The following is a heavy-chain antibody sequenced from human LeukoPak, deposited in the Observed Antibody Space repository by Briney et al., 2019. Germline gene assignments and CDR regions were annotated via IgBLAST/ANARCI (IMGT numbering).Heavy chain of an antibody. D-gene: IGHD6-19*01. Sequence: GGSLRLSCAASGFTVSSNYMSWVRQAPGKGPEWVSVIYSGGSTYYADSVKGRFTISRDNSENTVYLQMNSLRADDTAVYYCAKTTAGYSSGRYPGWPVDYWGQGTLVTVSS. CDR2: IYSGGST. CDR3: AKTTAGYSSGRYPGWPVDY. CDR1: GFTVSSNY. J-gene: IGHJ4*02. V-gene: IGHV3-53*01.